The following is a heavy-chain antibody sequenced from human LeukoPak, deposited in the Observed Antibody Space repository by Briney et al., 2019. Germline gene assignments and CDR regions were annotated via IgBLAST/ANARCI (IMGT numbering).Heavy chain of an antibody. CDR2: INHSGST. CDR3: ARSRYYYDSSGYRGKGAFDI. CDR1: GGSFSGYY. D-gene: IGHD3-22*01. J-gene: IGHJ3*02. V-gene: IGHV4-34*01. Sequence: SETLSLTCAVHGGSFSGYYWSWIRQPPEKGLEWIGEINHSGSTNYNPSLKSRVTISVDTSKNQFSLKLSSVTAADTAVYYCARSRYYYDSSGYRGKGAFDIWGQGTMVTVSS.